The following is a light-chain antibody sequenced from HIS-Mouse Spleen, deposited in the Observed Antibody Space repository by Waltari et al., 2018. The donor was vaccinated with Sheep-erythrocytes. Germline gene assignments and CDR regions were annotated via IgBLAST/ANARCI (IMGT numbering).Light chain of an antibody. CDR2: DVS. Sequence: QSALTQPRSVSGSPGQSVTISCTGTSSDVGGYNYVSWYQQHPGKAPKLRIYDVSKRASGVLDRFSGAKAGNTASLTISGLQAEDKADYYCCSYAGSYNHVFATGTKVTVL. CDR3: CSYAGSYNHV. CDR1: SSDVGGYNY. J-gene: IGLJ1*01. V-gene: IGLV2-11*01.